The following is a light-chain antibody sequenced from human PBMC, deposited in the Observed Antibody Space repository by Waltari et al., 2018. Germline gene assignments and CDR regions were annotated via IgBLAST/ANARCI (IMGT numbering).Light chain of an antibody. V-gene: IGKV2-28*01. CDR1: NNLNSY. CDR2: VTA. CDR3: IQHLRAVWT. Sequence: NNLNSYLSWYQQKPGQCPQLRIYVTATRAAGVPYRFSCTGSGTDFTLNISRVEAEDVAVYFCIQHLRAVWTFGQGTKVEIK. J-gene: IGKJ1*01.